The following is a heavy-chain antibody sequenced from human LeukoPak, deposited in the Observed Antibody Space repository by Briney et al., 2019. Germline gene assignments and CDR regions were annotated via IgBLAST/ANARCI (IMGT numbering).Heavy chain of an antibody. CDR3: ARDSLIYTFDANLTRYNWFDP. CDR2: ISSSSSYI. Sequence: GGSLRLSCAASGFTFTTYGLTWVRQAPGKGLEWVSSISSSSSYIYYADSVKGRFTISRDNAKNSLYLQMNSLRAEDTAVYYCARDSLIYTFDANLTRYNWFDPWGQGTLVTVSS. J-gene: IGHJ5*02. CDR1: GFTFTTYG. D-gene: IGHD2/OR15-2a*01. V-gene: IGHV3-21*01.